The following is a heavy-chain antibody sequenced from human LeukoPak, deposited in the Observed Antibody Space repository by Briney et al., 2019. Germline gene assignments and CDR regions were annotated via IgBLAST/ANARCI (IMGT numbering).Heavy chain of an antibody. CDR3: ARERIYFGSGGDLTDARLFYYYGLDV. CDR2: IIPIFGTA. D-gene: IGHD3-10*01. CDR1: GGTFSSYA. J-gene: IGHJ6*02. Sequence: GASVKVSCKASGGTFSSYAISWVRQAPGQGLEWMGGIIPIFGTANYAQKLQGRVTITADESTSTAYMELSSLRSEDTAVYYCARERIYFGSGGDLTDARLFYYYGLDVWGQGTTVTVSS. V-gene: IGHV1-69*13.